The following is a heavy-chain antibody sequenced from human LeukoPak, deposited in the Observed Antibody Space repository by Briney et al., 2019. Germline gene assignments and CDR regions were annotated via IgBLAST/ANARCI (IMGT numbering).Heavy chain of an antibody. D-gene: IGHD3-22*01. V-gene: IGHV3-48*03. J-gene: IGHJ4*02. CDR1: GFIFSRYE. CDR3: ARRGFYDTSGYLFDY. Sequence: GGSLRLSCVASGFIFSRYEMNWVRQAPGKGLEWVSYISTSGSGIYYADSVKGRFTVSRDNAKNSLYLQMNSLRAEDTAVYYCARRGFYDTSGYLFDYWGQGTLVTVSS. CDR2: ISTSGSGI.